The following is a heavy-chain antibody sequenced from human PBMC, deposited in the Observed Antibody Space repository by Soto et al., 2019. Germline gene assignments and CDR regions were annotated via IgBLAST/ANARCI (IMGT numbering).Heavy chain of an antibody. D-gene: IGHD6-6*01. J-gene: IGHJ5*02. Sequence: GGSLRLSCVASGLTFSSYGMHWVRQAPGKGLEWVAVISYDGSNKYYADSVKGRFTISRDNSKNTLYLQMNSLRAEDTAVYYCAKDRSSSGFDPWGQGTLVTVSS. CDR3: AKDRSSSGFDP. CDR1: GLTFSSYG. V-gene: IGHV3-30*18. CDR2: ISYDGSNK.